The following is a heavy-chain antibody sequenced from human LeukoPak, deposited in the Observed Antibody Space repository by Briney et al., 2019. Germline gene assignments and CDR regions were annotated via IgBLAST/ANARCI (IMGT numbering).Heavy chain of an antibody. V-gene: IGHV3-49*04. J-gene: IGHJ6*02. Sequence: GGSLRLSCTASGFNFGDYAMSWVRQAPGKGLEWVGFIRSKAYGGTTEYAASVKGRFTISRDDSKSIAYLQMNSLKTEDTAVYYCARPFYYDTNGGEGMDVWGQGTTVTVSS. CDR2: IRSKAYGGTT. CDR1: GFNFGDYA. CDR3: ARPFYYDTNGGEGMDV. D-gene: IGHD3-22*01.